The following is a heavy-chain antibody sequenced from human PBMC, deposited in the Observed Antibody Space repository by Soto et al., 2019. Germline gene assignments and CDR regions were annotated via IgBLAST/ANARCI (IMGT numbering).Heavy chain of an antibody. J-gene: IGHJ4*02. D-gene: IGHD2-2*02. CDR3: ARDKYCSSTSCYIDY. CDR1: GYTFTSYG. CDR2: ISAYNGNT. Sequence: ASVKVSCKASGYTFTSYGISWVRQAPGQGLEWMGWISAYNGNTNYAQKLQGRVTMTTDTSTSTAYMELSSLRSDDTAVYYCARDKYCSSTSCYIDYRGQRTPVTVSS. V-gene: IGHV1-18*01.